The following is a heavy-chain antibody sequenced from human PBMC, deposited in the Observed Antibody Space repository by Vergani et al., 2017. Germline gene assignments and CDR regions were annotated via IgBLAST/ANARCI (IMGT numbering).Heavy chain of an antibody. CDR1: GGSISSGGYY. Sequence: QVQLQESGPGLVKPSQTLSLTCTVSGGSISSGGYYWSWIRQHPGKGLEWIGYIYYSGSTYYNPSLKSRVTISVDTSKNQFSLKLSSVTAADTAVYYCARPRRDGYNPGAYYFDYWGQGTLVTVSS. J-gene: IGHJ4*02. CDR2: IYYSGST. CDR3: ARPRRDGYNPGAYYFDY. V-gene: IGHV4-31*03. D-gene: IGHD5-24*01.